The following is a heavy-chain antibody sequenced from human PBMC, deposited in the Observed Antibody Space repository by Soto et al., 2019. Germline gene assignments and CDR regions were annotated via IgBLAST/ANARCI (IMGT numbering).Heavy chain of an antibody. CDR1: GFTFSYYW. CDR2: IHSDGSST. J-gene: IGHJ3*01. V-gene: IGHV3-74*01. CDR3: ARGDRGAFDL. Sequence: EVQLVESGGGLVRPGGSLRLSCAASGFTFSYYWMHWVRQAPGKGLVWVSRIHSDGSSTTYADFVKGRFIISRDNDRNTVDLQMNSVRVEETAVYYCARGDRGAFDLWGQGTVVTVSS. D-gene: IGHD1-26*01.